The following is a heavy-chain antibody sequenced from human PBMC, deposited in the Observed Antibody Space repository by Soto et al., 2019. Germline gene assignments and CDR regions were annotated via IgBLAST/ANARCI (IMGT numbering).Heavy chain of an antibody. J-gene: IGHJ4*01. CDR2: VYYSGST. V-gene: IGHV4-61*01. CDR3: ARVWVSRYGD. CDR1: GDSVTSSSYS. D-gene: IGHD3-9*01. Sequence: SETLSLTCTVSGDSVTSSSYSWSWIRQPPGKGLEWVGNVYYSGSTDFNPSLKSRVTISRDTSKNQFSLNLRSVTAADTAVFFWARVWVSRYGDRGHGTLVTV.